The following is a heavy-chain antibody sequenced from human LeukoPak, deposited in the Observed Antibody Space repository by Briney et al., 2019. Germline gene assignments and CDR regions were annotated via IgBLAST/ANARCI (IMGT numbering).Heavy chain of an antibody. V-gene: IGHV3-21*04. Sequence: GGSLRLSCAASGFTFSSYSMNWVRQAPGKGLEWVSSISSSSSYIYYADSVKGRFIISRDNVKNSLYLHLNSLRAEDTAVYYCVRDPHEGGNGWYYFDFWGQGTLVTVSS. D-gene: IGHD6-19*01. J-gene: IGHJ4*02. CDR1: GFTFSSYS. CDR3: VRDPHEGGNGWYYFDF. CDR2: ISSSSSYI.